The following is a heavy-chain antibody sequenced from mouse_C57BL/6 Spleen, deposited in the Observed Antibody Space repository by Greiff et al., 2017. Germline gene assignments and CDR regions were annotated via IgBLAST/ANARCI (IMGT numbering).Heavy chain of an antibody. V-gene: IGHV1-61*01. Sequence: QVQLQQPGAELVRPGSSVKLSCKASGYTFTSYWMDWVKQRPGQGLEWIGNIYPSDSETHYNQKFKDKATLTVDKSSSTAYMQLSSLTSEDSAVYYCARSASYAMDDWGQGTSVTVSS. CDR2: IYPSDSET. CDR1: GYTFTSYW. J-gene: IGHJ4*01. CDR3: ARSASYAMDD. D-gene: IGHD6-1*01.